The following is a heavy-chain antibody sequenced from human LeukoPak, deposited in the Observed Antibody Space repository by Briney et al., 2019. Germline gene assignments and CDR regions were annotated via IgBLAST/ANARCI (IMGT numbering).Heavy chain of an antibody. CDR3: ARRQQQLVSYFDY. V-gene: IGHV4-38-2*01. D-gene: IGHD6-13*01. J-gene: IGHJ4*02. CDR2: IYHSGST. Sequence: SETLSLTCAVSGYSTSSGYYWGWIRQPPGKGLEWIGSIYHSGSTYYNPSLKSRVTISVDTSKNQFSLKLSSVTAADTAVYYCARRQQQLVSYFDYWGQGTLVTVSS. CDR1: GYSTSSGYY.